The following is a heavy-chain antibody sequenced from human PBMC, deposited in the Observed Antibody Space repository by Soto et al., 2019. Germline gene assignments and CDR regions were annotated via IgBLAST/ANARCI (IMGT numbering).Heavy chain of an antibody. Sequence: GGSLRLSCAASGFTFSSYWMSWVRQAPGKGLEWVANIKQDGSEKYYVDSVKGRFTISRDNAKNSLYLQMNSLRAEDTAVYYCARGTVLRFLEWLSPNHNWFDPWGQGTLVTVSS. CDR2: IKQDGSEK. D-gene: IGHD3-3*01. J-gene: IGHJ5*02. CDR1: GFTFSSYW. CDR3: ARGTVLRFLEWLSPNHNWFDP. V-gene: IGHV3-7*01.